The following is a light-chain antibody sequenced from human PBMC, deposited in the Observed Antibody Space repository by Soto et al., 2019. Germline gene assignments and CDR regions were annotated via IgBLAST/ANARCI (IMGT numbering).Light chain of an antibody. CDR2: ENN. V-gene: IGLV1-51*02. Sequence: QAVVTQPPSVSAAPGQKVTISCSGSSSNIGNNYVSWYQQLPGTAPKLLIYENNKGPSGIPDRFSGSKSGTSATLGISGLQTGDEADYYCGAWDSSLSDWVFGGGTKVTVL. CDR3: GAWDSSLSDWV. CDR1: SSNIGNNY. J-gene: IGLJ3*02.